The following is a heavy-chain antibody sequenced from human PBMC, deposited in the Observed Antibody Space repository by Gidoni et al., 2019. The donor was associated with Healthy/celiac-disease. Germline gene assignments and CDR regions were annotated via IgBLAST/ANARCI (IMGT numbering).Heavy chain of an antibody. V-gene: IGHV3-30-3*01. CDR3: ARDRITMIVVAPHTPLI. CDR1: GFTFSSYA. J-gene: IGHJ3*02. Sequence: QVQLVESGGGVVQPGRSLRLSCAASGFTFSSYAMHWVRQAPGKGLEWVAVISYDGSNKYYADSVKGRFTISRDNSKNTLYLQMNSLRAEDTAVYYCARDRITMIVVAPHTPLIWGQGTMVTVSS. CDR2: ISYDGSNK. D-gene: IGHD3-22*01.